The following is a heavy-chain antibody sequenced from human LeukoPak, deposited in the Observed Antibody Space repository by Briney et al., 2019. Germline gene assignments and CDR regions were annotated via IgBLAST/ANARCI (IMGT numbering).Heavy chain of an antibody. CDR3: AREGYCSSTSCRSYYYYGMDV. Sequence: GRSLRLSCAASGFTFSSYGMHWVRQAPGKGLEWVAVISYDGSNKYYADSAKGRFTISRDNSKNTLYLQMNSLRAEDTAVYYCAREGYCSSTSCRSYYYYGMDVWGQGTTVTVSS. CDR2: ISYDGSNK. J-gene: IGHJ6*02. CDR1: GFTFSSYG. D-gene: IGHD2-2*01. V-gene: IGHV3-30*03.